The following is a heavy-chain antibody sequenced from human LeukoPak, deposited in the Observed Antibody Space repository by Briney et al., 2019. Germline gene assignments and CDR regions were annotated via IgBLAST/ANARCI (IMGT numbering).Heavy chain of an antibody. CDR3: AREGDWAGTAY. D-gene: IGHD3/OR15-3a*01. CDR1: GDSVSSTSAC. V-gene: IGHV6-1*01. Sequence: SQTLSLTCAISGDSVSSTSACWTWIRQSPSSGLEWLGRTCYRSRWGSDYAPSLKSRITVNADTSKNQLSLQLKSVTPEDTAVYYCAREGDWAGTAYWGQGTLVAVSA. J-gene: IGHJ4*02. CDR2: TCYRSRWGS.